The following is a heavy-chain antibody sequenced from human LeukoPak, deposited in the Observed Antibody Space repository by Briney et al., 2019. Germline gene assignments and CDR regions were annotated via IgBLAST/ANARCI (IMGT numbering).Heavy chain of an antibody. J-gene: IGHJ4*02. CDR2: ISGGGGST. Sequence: GGSLRLSCAASGFTFNNYAMHWVRQAPGKGLEWVSLISGGGGSTYYADSMKGRFTISRDNSKNSLYLQMNSLRTEDTAVYYCVKDEGNNGDYGGDYWGQGTLVTVS. CDR1: GFTFNNYA. V-gene: IGHV3-43*02. D-gene: IGHD4/OR15-4a*01. CDR3: VKDEGNNGDYGGDY.